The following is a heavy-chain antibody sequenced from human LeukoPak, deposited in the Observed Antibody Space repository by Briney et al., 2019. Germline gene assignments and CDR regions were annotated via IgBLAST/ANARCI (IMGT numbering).Heavy chain of an antibody. CDR3: ARGPVVPAAIWDYYYYYMDV. CDR2: ISAYNGNT. J-gene: IGHJ6*03. V-gene: IGHV1-18*01. Sequence: GASVKVSCKASGYTFTSYGISWVRQAPGQGLERMGWISAYNGNTNYAQKLQGRVTMTTDTSTSTAYMELRSLRSDDTAVYYCARGPVVPAAIWDYYYYYMDVWGKGTTVTVSS. D-gene: IGHD2-2*01. CDR1: GYTFTSYG.